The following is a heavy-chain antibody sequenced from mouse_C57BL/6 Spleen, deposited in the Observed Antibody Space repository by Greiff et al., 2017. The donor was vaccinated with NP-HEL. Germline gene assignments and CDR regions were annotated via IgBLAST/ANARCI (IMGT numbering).Heavy chain of an antibody. CDR1: GYSFTGYY. CDR2: INPSTGGT. CDR3: ARLGPYYYGSSQCY. D-gene: IGHD1-1*01. Sequence: EVQLQQSGPELVKPGASVKISCKASGYSFTGYYMNWVKQSPEKSLEWIGEINPSTGGTTYNQKFKAKATLTVDKSSSTAYMQLKSLTSEDSAVYYCARLGPYYYGSSQCYWGQGTSVTVSS. V-gene: IGHV1-42*01. J-gene: IGHJ4*01.